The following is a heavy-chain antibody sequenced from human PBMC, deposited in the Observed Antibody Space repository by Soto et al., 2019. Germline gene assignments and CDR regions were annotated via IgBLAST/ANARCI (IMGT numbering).Heavy chain of an antibody. CDR1: GYTFSGSA. CDR2: IRGKANSYET. Sequence: EVQLVESGGGLVQPGGSLKLSCVASGYTFSGSAFHWVRQASGKGLEWVGRIRGKANSYETAYAESVKGRFTISRDDSKNTAFLQINSLKTEDTAVYYCTSRYCSSASCHTWGQGTLVTVSS. CDR3: TSRYCSSASCHT. J-gene: IGHJ5*02. V-gene: IGHV3-73*01. D-gene: IGHD2-2*01.